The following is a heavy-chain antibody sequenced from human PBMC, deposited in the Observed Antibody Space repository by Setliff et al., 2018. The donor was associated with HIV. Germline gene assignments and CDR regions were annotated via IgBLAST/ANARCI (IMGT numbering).Heavy chain of an antibody. CDR2: IYYSGST. CDR1: GGSISSSNYY. J-gene: IGHJ4*02. Sequence: SETLSLTCAVSGGSISSSNYYWGWIRQPPGKGLEWIGSIYYSGSTYYNPSLKSRATISVDTSKNQFSLKLSSVTAADTAVYYCAREKNSSGYYFKGWGLGVFDFWGQGTLVTVSS. V-gene: IGHV4-39*02. CDR3: AREKNSSGYYFKGWGLGVFDF. D-gene: IGHD3-22*01.